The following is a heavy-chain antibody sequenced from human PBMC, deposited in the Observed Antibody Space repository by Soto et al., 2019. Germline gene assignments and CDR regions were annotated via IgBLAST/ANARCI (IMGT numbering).Heavy chain of an antibody. CDR1: GYSFTDYW. D-gene: IGHD1-26*01. Sequence: GESLKISCKGSGYSFTDYWIGWVRQMPGKGLEWMGIIYPGDSDTRYNPSFQGRVTISADKSITTAYLQWSSLKASDTAMYFCARLSGARSPANFWGPGTVVTVSS. CDR2: IYPGDSDT. CDR3: ARLSGARSPANF. V-gene: IGHV5-51*01. J-gene: IGHJ4*02.